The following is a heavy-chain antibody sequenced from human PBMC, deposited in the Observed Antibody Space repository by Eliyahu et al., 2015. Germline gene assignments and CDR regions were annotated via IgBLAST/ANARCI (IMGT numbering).Heavy chain of an antibody. J-gene: IGHJ4*02. D-gene: IGHD6-19*01. CDR3: VRQTPRGHTGGWPYFDS. CDR2: FYDRQST. Sequence: QLQLQESGPGLVKPSETLSLTCSVSGNSXSSGXCCWGWIRQSPGKGREWIGSFYDRQSTSYNPSLQSRVTISVDRSKNQFALRLNSVTAADTAVYYCVRQTPRGHTGGWPYFDSWGQGTLVTVSS. CDR1: GNSXSSGXCC. V-gene: IGHV4-39*07.